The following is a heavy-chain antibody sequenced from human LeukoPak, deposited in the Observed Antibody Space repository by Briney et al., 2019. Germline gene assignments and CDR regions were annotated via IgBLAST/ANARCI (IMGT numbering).Heavy chain of an antibody. CDR1: GFTFSSYW. J-gene: IGHJ5*02. V-gene: IGHV3-74*01. CDR3: AREYSTNRHGSGKFWFDP. CDR2: INSDGSST. Sequence: PGGSLRLSCAASGFTFSSYWMHWVRQAPGKGLMWVSRINSDGSSTSYADSVKGRFTISRDNAKNTLYLQMNSLRAEDTAVYYCAREYSTNRHGSGKFWFDPWGQGTLVTVSS. D-gene: IGHD3-10*01.